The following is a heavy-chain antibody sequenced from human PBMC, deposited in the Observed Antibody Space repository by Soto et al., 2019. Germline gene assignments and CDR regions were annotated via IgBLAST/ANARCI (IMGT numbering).Heavy chain of an antibody. D-gene: IGHD6-13*01. J-gene: IGHJ6*02. CDR1: GGTFSSYA. Sequence: QVQLVQSGAEVKKPGSSVKVSCKASGGTFSSYAISWVRQAPGQGLEWMGGIIPIFGTANYAQKFQGRVTITADESTSTAYMELSSLRSDDTAVYYCASRFKAAAGKNYYYYGMDVWGQGTTVTVSS. V-gene: IGHV1-69*01. CDR3: ASRFKAAAGKNYYYYGMDV. CDR2: IIPIFGTA.